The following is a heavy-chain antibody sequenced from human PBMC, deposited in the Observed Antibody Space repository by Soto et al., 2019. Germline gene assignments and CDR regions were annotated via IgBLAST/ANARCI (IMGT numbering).Heavy chain of an antibody. V-gene: IGHV3-23*01. CDR1: GFTFSSYA. CDR3: AKFNYDSSGYYLGYFQH. J-gene: IGHJ1*01. Sequence: GGSLRLSCAASGFTFSSYAMSWVRQAPGKGLEWVSAISGSGGSTCYADSVKGRFTISRDNSKNTLYLQMNSLRAEDTAVYYCAKFNYDSSGYYLGYFQHWGQGTLVTVS. D-gene: IGHD3-22*01. CDR2: ISGSGGST.